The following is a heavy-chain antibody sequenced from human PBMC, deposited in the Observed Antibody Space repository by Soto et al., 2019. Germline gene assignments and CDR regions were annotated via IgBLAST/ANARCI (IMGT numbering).Heavy chain of an antibody. J-gene: IGHJ5*02. D-gene: IGHD3-3*01. CDR3: AKVNDFWSESNWFDP. CDR2: ISGSGGTT. Sequence: EVQLLESGGGLVQPGGSLRLSCAASGFTFSSYAMSWVRQAPGKGLEWVSVISGSGGTTYYADSVKSRFTISRDNSKNTLYLQINSLRAEDTAVYFCAKVNDFWSESNWFDPWGQGTLVTVSS. V-gene: IGHV3-23*01. CDR1: GFTFSSYA.